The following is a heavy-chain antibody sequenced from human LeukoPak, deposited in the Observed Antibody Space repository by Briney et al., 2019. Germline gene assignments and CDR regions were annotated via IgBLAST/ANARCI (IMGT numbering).Heavy chain of an antibody. CDR2: IYYSGST. CDR3: ARHRRESRYDILTGYPDY. Sequence: NPSETLSLTCAVSGGSISSSNWWSWVRQPPGKGLEWIGSIYYSGSTYYNPSLKSRVTISVDTSKNQFSLKLSSVTAADTAVYYCARHRRESRYDILTGYPDYWGQGTLVTVSS. D-gene: IGHD3-9*01. CDR1: GGSISSSNW. V-gene: IGHV4-39*01. J-gene: IGHJ4*02.